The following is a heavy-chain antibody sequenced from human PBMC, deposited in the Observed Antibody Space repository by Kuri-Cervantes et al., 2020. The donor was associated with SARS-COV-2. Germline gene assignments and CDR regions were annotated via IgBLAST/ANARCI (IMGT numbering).Heavy chain of an antibody. CDR3: ARDPRHYCSSTSCYSYYGMDV. CDR2: IYYSGST. V-gene: IGHV4-59*01. D-gene: IGHD2-2*02. CDR1: GGSISSYY. Sequence: PETLSLTCTVSGGSISSYYWSWIRQPPGKGLEWIGYIYYSGSTNYNPSLKSRVTISVDTSKNQFSLKLSSVTAADTAVYYCARDPRHYCSSTSCYSYYGMDVWGQGTTVTVSS. J-gene: IGHJ6*02.